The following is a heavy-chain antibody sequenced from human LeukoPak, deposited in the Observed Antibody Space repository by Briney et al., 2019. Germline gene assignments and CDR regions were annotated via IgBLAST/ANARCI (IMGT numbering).Heavy chain of an antibody. V-gene: IGHV3-21*01. Sequence: KPGGSLRLSCAASVFTFSSYSMNWVRQTPGKGLVWVSSISSSSSYIYYADSVKGRFTISRDNAKNSLYLQMNSLRAEDTAVYYCARDLRLYAFDIWGQGTMVTVSS. D-gene: IGHD3-16*01. CDR1: VFTFSSYS. CDR2: ISSSSSYI. J-gene: IGHJ3*02. CDR3: ARDLRLYAFDI.